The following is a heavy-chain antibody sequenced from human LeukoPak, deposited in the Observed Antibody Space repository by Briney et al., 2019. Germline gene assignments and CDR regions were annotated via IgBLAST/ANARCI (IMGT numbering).Heavy chain of an antibody. V-gene: IGHV4-61*01. D-gene: IGHD3-10*01. Sequence: SETLSLTCTVSGGSVSSGSYYWSWIRQPPGKGLEWVGHISNKGKTNYSPSLNSRVTISVDKSRNQFSLNLSSVTAADTAVYYCAREYYSLSGRNWFDPWGQGTLVTVSS. CDR2: ISNKGKT. J-gene: IGHJ5*02. CDR3: AREYYSLSGRNWFDP. CDR1: GGSVSSGSYY.